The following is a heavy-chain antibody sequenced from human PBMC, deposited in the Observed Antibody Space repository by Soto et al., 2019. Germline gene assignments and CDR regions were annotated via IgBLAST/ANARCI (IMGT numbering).Heavy chain of an antibody. D-gene: IGHD2-21*02. CDR2: IYIAGYT. V-gene: IGHV3-53*01. Sequence: PGGSLRLSCVASGFTGSANFMTWVRQAPGKGLEWVSIIYIAGYTYYADSVKGRFIISRDDSKSTLFLQMDSLRPEDTAVYYCATYKHIRVVTAEYGVDVWGQGTTVTVSS. CDR1: GFTGSANF. CDR3: ATYKHIRVVTAEYGVDV. J-gene: IGHJ6*02.